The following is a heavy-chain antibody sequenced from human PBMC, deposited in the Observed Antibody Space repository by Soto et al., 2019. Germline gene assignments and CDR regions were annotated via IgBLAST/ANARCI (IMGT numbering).Heavy chain of an antibody. J-gene: IGHJ6*02. CDR2: ISPYTGNT. CDR1: GYIFVNYG. CDR3: VMVDNYVTPTPQDV. D-gene: IGHD3-16*01. Sequence: QVQLVQSGDEVKKPGASVKVSCKASGYIFVNYGIAWVRQAPGQGLEWMGWISPYTGNTHSATKIQGRLTMTTDTSASTAYMDLGSLTSDDTAVYYCVMVDNYVTPTPQDVWGQGTTVTVSS. V-gene: IGHV1-18*01.